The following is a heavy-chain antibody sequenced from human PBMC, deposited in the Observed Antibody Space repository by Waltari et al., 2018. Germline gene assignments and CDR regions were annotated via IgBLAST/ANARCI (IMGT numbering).Heavy chain of an antibody. J-gene: IGHJ4*02. CDR2: IYHSGST. Sequence: QVQLQESGPGLVKPSQTLSLTCTVSGGSISSGGYYWSWIRQHPGKGLEWIGDIYHSGSTSYNPALKSRVHISVERSKNPFSLKLSSVTAADTAVYYCARGMESDCSGYYNLVYWGQGTLVTVSS. CDR1: GGSISSGGYY. V-gene: IGHV4-31*03. CDR3: ARGMESDCSGYYNLVY. D-gene: IGHD3-22*01.